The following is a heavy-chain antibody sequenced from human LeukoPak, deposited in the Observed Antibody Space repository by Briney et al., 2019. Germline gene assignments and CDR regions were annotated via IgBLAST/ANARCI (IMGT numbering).Heavy chain of an antibody. CDR2: IIPIFGTA. CDR1: GGTFSSYA. CDR3: ARPGGGYNWNYLPAFDI. J-gene: IGHJ3*02. V-gene: IGHV1-69*13. Sequence: SVKVSCKASGGTFSSYAISWVRQAPGQGLEWMGGIIPIFGTANYAQKFQGRVTITADESTSTAYMELSSLRSEDTAVDYCARPGGGYNWNYLPAFDIWGQGTMVTVSS. D-gene: IGHD1-7*01.